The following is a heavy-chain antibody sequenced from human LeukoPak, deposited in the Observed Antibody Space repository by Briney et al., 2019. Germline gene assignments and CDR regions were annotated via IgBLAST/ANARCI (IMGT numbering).Heavy chain of an antibody. CDR3: ARAYDSSWHNFDY. Sequence: PGRSLRLSCAASGFTLSSFTMHWVRHSPGKGLEWVAVISYDESQKWYADSVKGRFTISRDISKNTLYLEMDSLRYEDTAVYYCARAYDSSWHNFDYWGQGSLVTVPS. CDR1: GFTLSSFT. J-gene: IGHJ4*02. CDR2: ISYDESQK. V-gene: IGHV3-30-3*01. D-gene: IGHD6-13*01.